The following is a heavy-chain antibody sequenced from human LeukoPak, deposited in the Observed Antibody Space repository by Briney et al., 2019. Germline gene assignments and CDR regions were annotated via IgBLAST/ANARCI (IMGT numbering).Heavy chain of an antibody. D-gene: IGHD3-22*01. CDR2: INHSGST. CDR1: GGSFSGYY. J-gene: IGHJ4*02. Sequence: SETLSLTCAVYGGSFSGYYWSWIRQPPGKGLEWIGEINHSGSTNYNPSLKSRVTISVDTSKNQFSLKLSSVTAADTAVYYCASAGSSGYSPPVGYWGQGTLVTASS. CDR3: ASAGSSGYSPPVGY. V-gene: IGHV4-34*01.